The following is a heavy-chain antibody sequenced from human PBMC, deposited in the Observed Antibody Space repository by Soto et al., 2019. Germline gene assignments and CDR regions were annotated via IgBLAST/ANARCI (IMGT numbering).Heavy chain of an antibody. CDR1: GYTFTAYG. D-gene: IGHD3-10*01. J-gene: IGHJ4*02. Sequence: QVQLVQSGAEVKKPGASVKVSCKASGYTFTAYGIGWVRQAPGQGLESLGWISTYNGNTNYAQNLQARVSMTTDTITSTAYMELRSQTSDDTSVYFCARFWYDGWGSSSLDHRGQGTLVTVSS. CDR2: ISTYNGNT. V-gene: IGHV1-18*04. CDR3: ARFWYDGWGSSSLDH.